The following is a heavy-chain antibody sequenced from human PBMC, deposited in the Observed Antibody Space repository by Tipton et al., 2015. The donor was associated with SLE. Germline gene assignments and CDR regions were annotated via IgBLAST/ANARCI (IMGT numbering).Heavy chain of an antibody. V-gene: IGHV4-34*01. D-gene: IGHD3-10*01. CDR3: ARVPQYLWFGELLRWFDP. CDR2: INHSGST. Sequence: TLSLTCAVSGGAFSGYYWSWIRQPPGKGLEWIGEINHSGSTNYNPPPKSRVTISVDTSKNQFSLKLSSVTAADTAVYYCARVPQYLWFGELLRWFDPWGQGTLVTVSS. J-gene: IGHJ5*02. CDR1: GGAFSGYY.